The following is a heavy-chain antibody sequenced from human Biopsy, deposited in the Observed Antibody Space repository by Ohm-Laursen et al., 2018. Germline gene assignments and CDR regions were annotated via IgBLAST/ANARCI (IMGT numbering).Heavy chain of an antibody. CDR2: IYFTGST. Sequence: SDTLSLTYTVSGGSIINNYWSWIRQPPGKGLEWIGYIYFTGSTNYNPSLKSRVTISVDTSKNQFSLRLSSVTAADTAVYYCARDSGGMATILDAFDLWGQGTMVTVSP. J-gene: IGHJ3*01. CDR3: ARDSGGMATILDAFDL. CDR1: GGSIINNY. D-gene: IGHD5-24*01. V-gene: IGHV4-59*01.